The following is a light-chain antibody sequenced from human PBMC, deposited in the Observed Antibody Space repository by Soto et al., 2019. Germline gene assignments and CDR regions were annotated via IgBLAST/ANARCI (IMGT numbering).Light chain of an antibody. CDR3: AAWDDSLNVYV. J-gene: IGLJ1*01. Sequence: QSVLTQPPSASWTPGQRVTISCSGSSSNIGSNTVNWYQQLQGTAPKLLIYSNNQRPSGVPDRFSGSKSGTSASLAISGLQSEDEADYYCAAWDDSLNVYVFGTGTKVTVL. CDR1: SSNIGSNT. V-gene: IGLV1-44*01. CDR2: SNN.